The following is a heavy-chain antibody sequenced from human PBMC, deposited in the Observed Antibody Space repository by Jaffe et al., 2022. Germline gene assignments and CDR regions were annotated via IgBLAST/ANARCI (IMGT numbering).Heavy chain of an antibody. Sequence: QVQLEESGGGVVQPGGSLRLSCVASGFTFYRYGMHWVRQAPGKGLEWVAFIRWEGSKEFYADSVKGRFTISRDNSKNTISLQMNSLKREDLGLYRCGKDAEDGMIDTLTGNDPHFIDHWGQGTLVSVSS. CDR3: GKDAEDGMIDTLTGNDPHFIDH. CDR1: GFTFYRYG. V-gene: IGHV3-30*02. J-gene: IGHJ4*02. D-gene: IGHD3-9*01. CDR2: IRWEGSKE.